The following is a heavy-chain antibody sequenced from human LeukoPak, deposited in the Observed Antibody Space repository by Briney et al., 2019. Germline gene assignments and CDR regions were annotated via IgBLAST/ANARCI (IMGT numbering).Heavy chain of an antibody. V-gene: IGHV4-39*01. D-gene: IGHD6-13*01. CDR3: ANAGVAAAGTIY. CDR1: GGSISSSSYY. J-gene: IGHJ4*02. CDR2: IYYSGST. Sequence: SETLSLTCTASGGSISSSSYYWGWIRQPPGKGLEWIGSIYYSGSTYYNPSLKSRVTISVDTSKNQFSLKLSSVTAADTAVYYCANAGVAAAGTIYWGQGTLVTVSS.